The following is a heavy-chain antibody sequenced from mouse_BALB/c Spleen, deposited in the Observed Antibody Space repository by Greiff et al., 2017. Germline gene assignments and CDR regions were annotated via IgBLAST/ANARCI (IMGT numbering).Heavy chain of an antibody. CDR1: GYSITSGYS. CDR2: IHYSGST. D-gene: IGHD2-2*01. Sequence: EVQLQESGPDLVKPSQSLSLTCTVTGYSITSGYSWHWIRQFPGNKLEWMGYIHYSGSTNYNPSLKGRISITRDTSKNQFFLQLNSVTTEDTATYDCAKIYYGYDGFAYWGQGTLVTVSA. V-gene: IGHV3-1*02. J-gene: IGHJ3*01. CDR3: AKIYYGYDGFAY.